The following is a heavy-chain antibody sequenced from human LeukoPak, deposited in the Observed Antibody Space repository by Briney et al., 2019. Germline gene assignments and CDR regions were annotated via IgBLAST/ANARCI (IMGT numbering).Heavy chain of an antibody. CDR2: ISSRGSTI. V-gene: IGHV3-11*01. CDR1: GFTFSDYY. CDR3: AREPSIVGATTGYFDY. Sequence: GGSLRLSCAASGFTFSDYYMSWLRQAPGKGLEWVSYISSRGSTIYYADSVKGRFTISRDNAKNSLYLQMNSLRAEDTAVYYCAREPSIVGATTGYFDYWGQGTLVTVSS. D-gene: IGHD1-26*01. J-gene: IGHJ4*02.